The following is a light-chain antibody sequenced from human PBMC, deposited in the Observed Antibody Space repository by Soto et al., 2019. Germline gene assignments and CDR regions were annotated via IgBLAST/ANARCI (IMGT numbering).Light chain of an antibody. CDR3: QHSTSYSVP. CDR1: QSISSW. J-gene: IGKJ5*01. Sequence: DIQMTDSPSTLSASVLYIVTITCLSSQSISSWLAWYQQKPGKAPKLLIYKASSLESGVPSRFSGSGSGTEFTLTISSLQPDDFATYYSQHSTSYSVPFGQRTRPEIK. CDR2: KAS. V-gene: IGKV1-5*03.